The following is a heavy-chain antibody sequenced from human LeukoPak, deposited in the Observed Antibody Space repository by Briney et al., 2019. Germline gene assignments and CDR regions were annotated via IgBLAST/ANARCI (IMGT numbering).Heavy chain of an antibody. D-gene: IGHD3-22*01. CDR1: GGTFSSYA. CDR2: IIPIFGTA. Sequence: SVKVSCKASGGTFSSYAISWVRQAPGQGLEWMGGIIPIFGTANYAQKFQGRVTITTDESTSTAYMELSSLRSEDTAVYYCARRVVARGGAYYDSSGYYPDDYWGQGTLVTVSS. V-gene: IGHV1-69*05. J-gene: IGHJ4*02. CDR3: ARRVVARGGAYYDSSGYYPDDY.